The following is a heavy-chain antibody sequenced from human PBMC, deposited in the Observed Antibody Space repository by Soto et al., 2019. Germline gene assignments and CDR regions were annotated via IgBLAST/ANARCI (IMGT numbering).Heavy chain of an antibody. V-gene: IGHV3-30-3*01. CDR3: ARDPKTSGGQHWAFNYFDS. CDR1: GFSFSISP. J-gene: IGHJ4*02. D-gene: IGHD7-27*01. CDR2: ISYDGTNK. Sequence: VGSLRLSCAASGFSFSISPMHWVRQAPGKGPEWVALISYDGTNKFYADSVKGRFTISRDNSKSTLYLQVDSLRPEDAAVYYCARDPKTSGGQHWAFNYFDSWGQGTLVTVS.